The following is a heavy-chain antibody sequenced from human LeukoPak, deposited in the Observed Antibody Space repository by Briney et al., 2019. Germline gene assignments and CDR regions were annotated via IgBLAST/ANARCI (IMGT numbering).Heavy chain of an antibody. Sequence: ASVKVSCKASGGTFSSYAISWVRQAPGQGLEWMGGIIPIFGTANYAQKFQGRVTITADESTSTAYMELSSLRSEDTAVYYCAREGLWFGESCMDVWGQGTTVTVSS. D-gene: IGHD3-10*01. CDR2: IIPIFGTA. V-gene: IGHV1-69*13. CDR3: AREGLWFGESCMDV. J-gene: IGHJ6*02. CDR1: GGTFSSYA.